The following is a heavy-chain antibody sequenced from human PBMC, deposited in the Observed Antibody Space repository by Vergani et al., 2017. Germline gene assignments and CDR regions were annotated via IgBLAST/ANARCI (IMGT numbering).Heavy chain of an antibody. Sequence: QVQLVESGGGVVQPGRSLRLSCVASGFAFRTYGMHWVRQAPGKGLEWVAIIWYDGSNTYYADSVRGRFTISRDISKNTLYLEMNSLSAEDTALYHCVKDHPVFDEWGRGTLVSVS. CDR1: GFAFRTYG. CDR2: IWYDGSNT. CDR3: VKDHPVFDE. V-gene: IGHV3-33*06. J-gene: IGHJ4*02.